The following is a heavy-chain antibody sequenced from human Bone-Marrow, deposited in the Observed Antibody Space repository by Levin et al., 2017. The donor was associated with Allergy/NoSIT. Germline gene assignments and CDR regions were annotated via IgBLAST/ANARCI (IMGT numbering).Heavy chain of an antibody. CDR3: VRDCTGGSCYPLF. D-gene: IGHD2-15*01. CDR1: GYTFNTFG. J-gene: IGHJ4*02. V-gene: IGHV1-18*01. CDR2: ISGYNGNT. Sequence: ASVKVSCKASGYTFNTFGISWVRQAPGQGLEGMGWISGYNGNTNYAQKLQGRVTMTTDTSTSTAYMELRSLRSDDTAVYYCVRDCTGGSCYPLFWGQGTLVTVSS.